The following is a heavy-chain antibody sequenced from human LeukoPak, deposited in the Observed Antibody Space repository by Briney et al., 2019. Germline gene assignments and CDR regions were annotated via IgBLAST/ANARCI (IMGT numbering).Heavy chain of an antibody. CDR2: IYYSGST. J-gene: IGHJ5*02. Sequence: SETLSLTCTVSGGSIISYYWSWIRQPPGKGLEWIGYIYYSGSTNYNPSLKSRVTISVDTSKNQFSLKLSSVTAADTAVYYCARHVGFITMVRGVINNNWFDPWGQGTLVTVSS. CDR1: GGSIISYY. V-gene: IGHV4-59*08. D-gene: IGHD3-10*01. CDR3: ARHVGFITMVRGVINNNWFDP.